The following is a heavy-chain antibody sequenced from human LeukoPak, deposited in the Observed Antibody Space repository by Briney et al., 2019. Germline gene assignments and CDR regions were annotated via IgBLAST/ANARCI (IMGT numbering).Heavy chain of an antibody. CDR3: ARGRVVGGSTYNWFDP. D-gene: IGHD2-15*01. CDR2: IYYSGST. CDR1: GVSIRTRDYY. V-gene: IGHV4-31*03. Sequence: SETLSLTCTVSGVSIRTRDYYWSWIRQHPGKGLEWIGYIYYSGSTYYNPSLKSRVTISVDTSKNQFSLKLSSVTAADTAVYYCARGRVVGGSTYNWFDPWGQGTLVTVSS. J-gene: IGHJ5*02.